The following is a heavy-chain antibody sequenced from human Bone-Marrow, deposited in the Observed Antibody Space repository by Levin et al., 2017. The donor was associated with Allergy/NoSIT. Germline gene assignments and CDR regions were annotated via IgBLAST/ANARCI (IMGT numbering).Heavy chain of an antibody. J-gene: IGHJ6*02. Sequence: RASVKVSCKASGYTFTSYGISWVRQAPGQGLEWMGWISAYNGNTNYAQKLQGRVTMTTDTSTSTAYMELRSLRSDDTAVYYCARDSSSSGIGYYYYGMDVWGQGTTVTVSS. D-gene: IGHD6-6*01. CDR3: ARDSSSSGIGYYYYGMDV. V-gene: IGHV1-18*01. CDR2: ISAYNGNT. CDR1: GYTFTSYG.